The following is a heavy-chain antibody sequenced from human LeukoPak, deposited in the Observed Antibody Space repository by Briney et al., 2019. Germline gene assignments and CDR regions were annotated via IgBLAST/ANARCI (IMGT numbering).Heavy chain of an antibody. D-gene: IGHD5-12*01. CDR3: ARHHGGVATTYYYYYYYMDV. Sequence: ASVKVSCKASGYTFTGYYMHWVRQAPGQGLEWMGWINPNSGGTNYAQKFQGWVTMTRDTSISTAYMELSRLRSDDTAVYYCARHHGGVATTYYYYYYYMDVWGKGTTVTVSS. J-gene: IGHJ6*03. CDR1: GYTFTGYY. V-gene: IGHV1-2*04. CDR2: INPNSGGT.